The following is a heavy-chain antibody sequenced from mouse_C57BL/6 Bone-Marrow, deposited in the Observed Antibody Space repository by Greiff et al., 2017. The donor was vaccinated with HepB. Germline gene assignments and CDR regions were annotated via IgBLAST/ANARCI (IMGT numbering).Heavy chain of an antibody. J-gene: IGHJ2*01. CDR1: GYTFTDYY. V-gene: IGHV1-76*01. D-gene: IGHD2-2*01. CDR3: ARSVWLRRYYFDY. CDR2: IYPGSGNT. Sequence: QVQLQQSGAELVRPGASVKLSCKASGYTFTDYYINWVKQRPGQGLEWIARIYPGSGNTYYNEKFKGKATLTAEKSSSTAYMQLSSLTSEDSDVYFCARSVWLRRYYFDYWGQGTTLTVSS.